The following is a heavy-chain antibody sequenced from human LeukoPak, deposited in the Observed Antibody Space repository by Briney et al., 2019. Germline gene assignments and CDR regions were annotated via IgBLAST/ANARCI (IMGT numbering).Heavy chain of an antibody. V-gene: IGHV3-7*05. CDR3: AREGQQSYGMDV. CDR2: IKQGGSEK. J-gene: IGHJ6*02. CDR1: GFTFSNYW. Sequence: GGSLRLSCAASGFTFSNYWITWIRQAPGKGLEWVANIKQGGSEKHYVDSVKGRFTISRDDARNSLYPQMNSLRIEDTAVYYCAREGQQSYGMDVWGQGTTVTVSS. D-gene: IGHD6-13*01.